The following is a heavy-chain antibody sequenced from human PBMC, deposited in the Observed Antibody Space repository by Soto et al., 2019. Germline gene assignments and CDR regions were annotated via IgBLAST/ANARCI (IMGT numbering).Heavy chain of an antibody. CDR2: IWYDGSNK. CDR1: GLTFSSYG. Sequence: PGGSLRLSCAVSGLTFSSYGMHWVRQAPGKGLEWVAVIWYDGSNKYYADSVKGRFTISRDNSKNTLHLQMNSLRAEDTAVYYCARDLSMTVVVPGYWGQGTLVTVSS. D-gene: IGHD3-22*01. J-gene: IGHJ4*02. CDR3: ARDLSMTVVVPGY. V-gene: IGHV3-33*01.